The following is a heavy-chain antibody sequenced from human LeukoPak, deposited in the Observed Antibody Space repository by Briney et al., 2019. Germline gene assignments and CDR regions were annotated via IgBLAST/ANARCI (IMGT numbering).Heavy chain of an antibody. Sequence: ASVKVSCKASGYSFTGNYMHWVRQAPGQGLEWMGWINPNSGDTNFAQKCQGRVTMTRDTSISTVYMELSRLRSDDTAVFYCARGYYDSSDFEYFQHWGQGTLVTVSS. CDR1: GYSFTGNY. V-gene: IGHV1-2*02. CDR2: INPNSGDT. J-gene: IGHJ1*01. D-gene: IGHD3-22*01. CDR3: ARGYYDSSDFEYFQH.